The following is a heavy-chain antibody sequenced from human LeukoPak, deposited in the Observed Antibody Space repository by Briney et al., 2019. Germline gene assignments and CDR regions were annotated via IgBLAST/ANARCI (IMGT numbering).Heavy chain of an antibody. J-gene: IGHJ4*02. CDR3: ARHPHGTFDY. CDR2: IKHDGSEK. CDR1: GFTFSSYC. Sequence: GGSLRLSCAASGFTFSSYCMTWVRQAPGKGLEWVANIKHDGSEKYYVDSVKGRFTISRDNAENSLFLQMNSLRAEDTAVYHCARHPHGTFDYWGQGTPVTVSS. V-gene: IGHV3-7*01.